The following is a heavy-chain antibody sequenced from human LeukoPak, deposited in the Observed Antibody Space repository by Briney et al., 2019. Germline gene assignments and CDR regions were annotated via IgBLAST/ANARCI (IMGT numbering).Heavy chain of an antibody. CDR1: GFTFGSYG. V-gene: IGHV3-23*01. D-gene: IGHD3-22*01. Sequence: GGSLRLSCAASGFTFGSYGMSWVRQAPGKGLEWVSFITPNADRTSYADSVEGRFTISRDNPRNTVYMQMNSLRDEDTAVYYCAIMHGYYDGSGYWVQRGQGTLVTVSS. CDR2: ITPNADRT. CDR3: AIMHGYYDGSGYWVQ. J-gene: IGHJ1*01.